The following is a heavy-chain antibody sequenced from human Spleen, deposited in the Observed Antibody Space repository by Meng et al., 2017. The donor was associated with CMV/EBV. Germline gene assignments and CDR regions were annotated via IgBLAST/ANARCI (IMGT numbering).Heavy chain of an antibody. J-gene: IGHJ6*02. D-gene: IGHD2-15*01. CDR2: IYYSGCT. Sequence: GSLRLSCTVSGGSVSSGSYYWSWIRQPPGKGLEWIGYIYYSGCTNYNPSLKSRVTISVDTSKNQFSLKLSSVTAADTAVYYCARVAGGYYYYYGMDVWGQGTTVTVSS. CDR1: GGSVSSGSYY. V-gene: IGHV4-61*01. CDR3: ARVAGGYYYYYGMDV.